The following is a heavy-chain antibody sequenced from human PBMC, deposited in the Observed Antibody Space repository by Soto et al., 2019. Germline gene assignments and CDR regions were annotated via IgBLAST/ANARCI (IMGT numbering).Heavy chain of an antibody. CDR2: ISGSGGST. CDR3: ATDPRLYYYYGMDV. CDR1: GFTFSSYA. Sequence: PGGSLRLSCAASGFTFSSYAMSWVRQAPGKGLEWVSAISGSGGSTYYADSVKGRFTISRDNSKNTLYLQMNSLRAEDTAVYYCATDPRLYYYYGMDVWGQGTTVTVS. J-gene: IGHJ6*02. V-gene: IGHV3-23*01.